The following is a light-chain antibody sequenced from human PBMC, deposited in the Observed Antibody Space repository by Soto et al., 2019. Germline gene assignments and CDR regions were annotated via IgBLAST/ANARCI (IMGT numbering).Light chain of an antibody. J-gene: IGKJ1*01. V-gene: IGKV3-20*01. Sequence: EIVLTQSPGTLSLSPGERATLSCRASQSIYSNYLAWYQQKPGQAPRLLIYGASTRIAGVPDRFSGSGSGTDFTLTISRLEPEDFALYYCQHYVNSPRTFGQGTKVEFK. CDR1: QSIYSNY. CDR3: QHYVNSPRT. CDR2: GAS.